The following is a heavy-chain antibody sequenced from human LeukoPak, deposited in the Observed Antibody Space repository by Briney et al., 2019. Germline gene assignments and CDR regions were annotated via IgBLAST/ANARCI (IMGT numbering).Heavy chain of an antibody. J-gene: IGHJ5*02. D-gene: IGHD6-13*01. CDR2: IYSGGST. CDR1: EFSVGSNY. Sequence: GGSLRLSCAASEFSVGSNYMTWVRQAPGKGLEWVSLIYSGGSTYYADSVKGRFTISRDNSKNSLYLQMNSLRAEDTAVYYCAGIAAAEDWFDPWGQGTLVTVSS. V-gene: IGHV3-66*01. CDR3: AGIAAAEDWFDP.